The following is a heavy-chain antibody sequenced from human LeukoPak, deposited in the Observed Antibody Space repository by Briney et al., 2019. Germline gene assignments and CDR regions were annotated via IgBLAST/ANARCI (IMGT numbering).Heavy chain of an antibody. CDR3: ARFGDDYGDF. V-gene: IGHV4-59*01. Sequence: PSETLSLTCTVSGGSISSYYWSWIRHPPGKGLEWIGYTYYSGSTNYNPSLKSRVTISVDTSKNQFSLKLSSVTAADTAVYYCARFGDDYGDFWGQGTLVTVSS. CDR2: TYYSGST. CDR1: GGSISSYY. D-gene: IGHD5-24*01. J-gene: IGHJ4*02.